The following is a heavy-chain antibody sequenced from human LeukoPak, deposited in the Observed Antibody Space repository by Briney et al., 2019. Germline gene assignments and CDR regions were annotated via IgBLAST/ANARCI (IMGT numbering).Heavy chain of an antibody. V-gene: IGHV4-39*01. CDR1: GGSISSSSYY. Sequence: SETLSLTCSVSGGSISSSSYYWGWIRQPPGKGLEWIGSIYYSGSTYYSPSLKSRVAISVDTSKTLFSLKLSSVTAADTAVYYCARHRIAPADDAFDIWGRGTMVTVSS. CDR3: ARHRIAPADDAFDI. D-gene: IGHD6-13*01. CDR2: IYYSGST. J-gene: IGHJ3*02.